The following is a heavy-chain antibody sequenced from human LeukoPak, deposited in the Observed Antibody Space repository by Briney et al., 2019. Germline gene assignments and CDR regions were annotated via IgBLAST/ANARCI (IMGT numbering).Heavy chain of an antibody. J-gene: IGHJ4*02. CDR3: ASGLSGSLGGDY. V-gene: IGHV1-69*02. CDR1: GGTFSSYT. Sequence: SVELSCKASGGTFSSYTISWVRQAPGQGLERMGRIITILGIANYAQKFQGRVTITADKSTNTAYMELSSLRSEDTAVYYCASGLSGSLGGDYWGQGTLVTVSS. CDR2: IITILGIA. D-gene: IGHD1-26*01.